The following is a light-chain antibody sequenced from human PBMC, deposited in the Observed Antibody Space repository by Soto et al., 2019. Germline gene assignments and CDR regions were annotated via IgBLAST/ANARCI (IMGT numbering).Light chain of an antibody. CDR3: SSYTSSSTLEGYV. J-gene: IGLJ1*01. CDR1: SSDVGGYNY. Sequence: QSALTQPASVSGSPGQSITISCTGTSSDVGGYNYVSWYQQHPGKAPKLMIYDVSNRPSGVSNRFSGSKSGNTASLTISGLQAEDEDDYYCSSYTSSSTLEGYVFGTGTKLTVL. V-gene: IGLV2-14*01. CDR2: DVS.